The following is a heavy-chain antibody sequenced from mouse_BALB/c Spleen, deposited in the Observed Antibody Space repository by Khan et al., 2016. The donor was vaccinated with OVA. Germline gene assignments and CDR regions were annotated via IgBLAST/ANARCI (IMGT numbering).Heavy chain of an antibody. CDR1: GYIFTSYW. Sequence: LQQSGSELVRPGASVKLSCKASGYIFTSYWMHWVKQRPGQGLEWIGNIYPGSGSTKYDEKFKSKATLTVDTSSSTVYMQTSSLTSEDSAVYYCTRWTYFAIDYWGQGTSVTVSS. J-gene: IGHJ4*01. CDR2: IYPGSGST. CDR3: TRWTYFAIDY. V-gene: IGHV1S22*01.